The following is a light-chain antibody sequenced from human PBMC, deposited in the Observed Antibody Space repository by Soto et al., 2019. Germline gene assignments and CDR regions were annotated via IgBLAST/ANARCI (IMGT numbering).Light chain of an antibody. J-gene: IGKJ5*01. Sequence: EIVLTQSPGTLSLSLGERATLSCRASQSVSNNYLAWYQQKPGQTPRLLIYGASSRATGIQDRFSGSGSGTDFTLTISRLEPEDFAVYYCQQYGSSPPITFGQGTRLEIK. CDR3: QQYGSSPPIT. V-gene: IGKV3-20*01. CDR2: GAS. CDR1: QSVSNNY.